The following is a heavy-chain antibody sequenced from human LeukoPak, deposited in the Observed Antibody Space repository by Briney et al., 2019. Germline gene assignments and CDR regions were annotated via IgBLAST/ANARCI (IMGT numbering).Heavy chain of an antibody. J-gene: IGHJ4*02. CDR1: GYSFSSYG. D-gene: IGHD3-10*01. CDR2: ISYDGSNK. V-gene: IGHV3-30*19. Sequence: GGSLRLSCAASGYSFSSYGMQWVRQAPGKGLEWVAVISYDGSNKYYADSVKGRFTISRDNSKNTLYLQMNSLRAEDTAVYYCASWWVGGAFDYWGQGTLVTVSS. CDR3: ASWWVGGAFDY.